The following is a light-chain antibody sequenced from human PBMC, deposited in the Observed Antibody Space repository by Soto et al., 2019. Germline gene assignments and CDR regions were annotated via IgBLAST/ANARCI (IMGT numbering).Light chain of an antibody. CDR3: SLDTDRKNLV. CDR1: SIDIGGYNS. V-gene: IGLV2-8*01. J-gene: IGLJ1*01. CDR2: DVT. Sequence: LTQSPSASGSPGQSVTISCTGTSIDIGGYNSVSWYQQPPGKAPKVLFYDVTKRPSGVPDRFSGSKSGNTASRTVSARQAEDEADYDCSLDTDRKNLVFXTGTKGTVL.